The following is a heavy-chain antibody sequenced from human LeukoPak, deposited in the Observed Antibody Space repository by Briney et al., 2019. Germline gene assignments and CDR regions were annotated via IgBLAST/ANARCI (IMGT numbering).Heavy chain of an antibody. V-gene: IGHV5-10-1*01. CDR2: IDPSDSYT. D-gene: IGHD3-16*01. CDR3: ARHSESYASSDY. J-gene: IGHJ4*02. CDR1: GYSFTTYW. Sequence: GESLRISCKGSGYSFTTYWISWVRQMPGKGLEWMGRIDPSDSYTNYSPSFQGHVTISADRSISTACLQWSSLQAPDTAIYYCARHSESYASSDYWGQGTLVTVSS.